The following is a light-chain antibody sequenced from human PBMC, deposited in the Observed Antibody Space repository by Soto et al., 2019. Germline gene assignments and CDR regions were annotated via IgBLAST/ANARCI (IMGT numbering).Light chain of an antibody. CDR3: SSYTGGNPSYV. CDR1: SSDVGGYDY. J-gene: IGLJ1*01. V-gene: IGLV2-8*01. CDR2: EVT. Sequence: QSVLTQPPSASGSPGQSVTISCTGTSSDVGGYDYVSWYQQQPGKAPKLMIYEVTIRPSGVSDRFSGSKSGNTASLTVSGLQAEDEADYYCSSYTGGNPSYVFGTGTKVTVL.